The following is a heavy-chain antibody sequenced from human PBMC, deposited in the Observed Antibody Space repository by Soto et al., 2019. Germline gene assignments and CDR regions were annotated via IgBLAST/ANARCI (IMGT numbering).Heavy chain of an antibody. CDR2: ISYDGSNK. CDR3: ARDAKGFDY. CDR1: GFTFSSYA. Sequence: QVQLVESGGSVVQPGRSLRLACAASGFTFSSYAMHWVRQAPGKGLEWVAVISYDGSNKYYADSVKGRFTIARDNSKNTLYLQMNSLRAEDTAVYYCARDAKGFDYWGQGTLVTVSS. V-gene: IGHV3-30-3*01. J-gene: IGHJ4*02.